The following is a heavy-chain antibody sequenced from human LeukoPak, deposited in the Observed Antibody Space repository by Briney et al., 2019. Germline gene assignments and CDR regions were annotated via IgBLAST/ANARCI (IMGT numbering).Heavy chain of an antibody. Sequence: GGSLRLSCAASGFTFSSYWMNWVRQAPGRGLEWVANIKPDGSGKYYVDSVKGRFTISRDNAKNSLYLQMNSLRAEDTAVYYCARQNFEYWAQGTLVTVSS. V-gene: IGHV3-7*04. CDR1: GFTFSSYW. CDR2: IKPDGSGK. J-gene: IGHJ4*02. CDR3: ARQNFEY.